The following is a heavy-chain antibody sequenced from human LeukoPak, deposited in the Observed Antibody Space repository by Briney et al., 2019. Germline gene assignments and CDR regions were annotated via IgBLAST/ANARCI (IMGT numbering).Heavy chain of an antibody. CDR2: IKQDGSEK. CDR3: ARVPGITGIYYYYYMDV. D-gene: IGHD1-20*01. V-gene: IGHV3-7*01. CDR1: GFTFSSYW. J-gene: IGHJ6*03. Sequence: PGGSLRLSCAASGFTFSSYWMSWVRQAPGKGLEWVANIKQDGSEKYYVDSVKGRFTISRDNAKNSLYLQMNSLRAEDTAVYYCARVPGITGIYYYYYMDVWGKGTTVTVSS.